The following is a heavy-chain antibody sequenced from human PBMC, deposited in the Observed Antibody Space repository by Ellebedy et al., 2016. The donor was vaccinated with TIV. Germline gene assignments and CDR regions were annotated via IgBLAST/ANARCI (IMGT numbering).Heavy chain of an antibody. V-gene: IGHV1-69*04. CDR3: ARWGPYSGTFQGPFDF. D-gene: IGHD5-12*01. Sequence: AASVTVSCKASGETSSSHALNWVRQAPGQGLEWVGRIIPILNVVNYARKFQGRVTITADRSTNTVYLEVSSLRSEETAVYYCARWGPYSGTFQGPFDFWGQGVLVTVSS. CDR2: IIPILNVV. CDR1: GETSSSHA. J-gene: IGHJ4*02.